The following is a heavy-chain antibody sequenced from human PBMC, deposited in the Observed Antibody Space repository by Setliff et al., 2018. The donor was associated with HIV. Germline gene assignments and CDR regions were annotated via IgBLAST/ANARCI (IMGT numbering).Heavy chain of an antibody. J-gene: IGHJ4*02. CDR2: IHKNGKSEK. Sequence: PGGSLRLSCAASGFIFTDYWMSWVRQAPGKGLEWVANIHKNGKSEKYYVDSVKGRFTISRDNTQNLVFLDMNSLRVEDTAVYDCAGSRGYFVKADWGQGTLVTVSS. CDR3: AGSRGYFVKAD. V-gene: IGHV3-7*01. CDR1: GFIFTDYW. D-gene: IGHD3-10*01.